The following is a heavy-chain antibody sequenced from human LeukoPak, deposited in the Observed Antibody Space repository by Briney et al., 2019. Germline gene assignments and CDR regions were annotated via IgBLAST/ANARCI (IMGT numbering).Heavy chain of an antibody. CDR3: ARVRPAAAPRGYFDY. V-gene: IGHV4-59*12. Sequence: PSETLSLTCNVSGGSISNYYWSWIRQPPGKGLEWIGYIYYTGSTNYDPSLKSRVTISVDTSKNQFSLKLSSVTAADTAVYFCARVRPAAAPRGYFDYWGQGILVTVSS. D-gene: IGHD6-13*01. J-gene: IGHJ4*02. CDR2: IYYTGST. CDR1: GGSISNYY.